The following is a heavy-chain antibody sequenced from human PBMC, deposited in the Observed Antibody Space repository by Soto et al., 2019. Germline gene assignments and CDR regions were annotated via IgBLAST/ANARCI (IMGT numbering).Heavy chain of an antibody. D-gene: IGHD3-22*01. V-gene: IGHV4-34*01. CDR1: GGSSSGYY. CDR3: ARRRYYGSSGSGRVCDAFDI. Sequence: QVQLQQWGAGLLKPSETLSLTCAVYGGSSSGYYWSWIRHTPGKGLEWIGEINDSGSTNYNPTLNSGATICVDTTKSQFSLKMSSVNAEDTGVDYWARRRYYGSSGSGRVCDAFDIWGQGTMVTVSS. J-gene: IGHJ3*02. CDR2: INDSGST.